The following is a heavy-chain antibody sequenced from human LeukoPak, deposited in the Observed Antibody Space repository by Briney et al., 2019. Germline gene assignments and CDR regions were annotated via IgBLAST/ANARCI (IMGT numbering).Heavy chain of an antibody. J-gene: IGHJ5*02. CDR3: ARARVQGNWFDP. D-gene: IGHD1-1*01. CDR1: GYTFTSYD. V-gene: IGHV1-8*01. CDR2: MNPNSGNT. Sequence: GASVKVSCKASGYTFTSYDINWVRQATGQGLEWTGWMNPNSGNTGYAQKFQGRVTMTRNTSISTAYMELSSLRSEDTAVYYCARARVQGNWFDPWGQGTLVTVSS.